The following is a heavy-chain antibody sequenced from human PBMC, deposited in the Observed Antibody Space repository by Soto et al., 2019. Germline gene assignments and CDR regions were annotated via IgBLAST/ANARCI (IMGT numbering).Heavy chain of an antibody. CDR3: AHILAASNYGYYEPINSFDY. D-gene: IGHD4-17*01. CDR1: GFSLSTSGVG. Sequence: QITLKESGPTLVKPTQTLTLTCTFSGFSLSTSGVGVGWIRQPPGKALEWLAIIYWDDNKRYSPSLKSRLTITKDTSKNQVVLTMTNMDLVDTATYYCAHILAASNYGYYEPINSFDYWGQGTLVTVSS. V-gene: IGHV2-5*02. CDR2: IYWDDNK. J-gene: IGHJ4*02.